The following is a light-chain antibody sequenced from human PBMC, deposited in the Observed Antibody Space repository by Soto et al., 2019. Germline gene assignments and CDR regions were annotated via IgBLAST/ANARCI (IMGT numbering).Light chain of an antibody. Sequence: DIQMTQSPSSLSASVGDRVTITCRASQSISGYLNWYQQKPGKAPKLLIYAASSLQSGVPSRFSGSGSGTDFTLTISSLQPEDSSTYYCQQSFTTTWTFGQGTKVDI. V-gene: IGKV1-39*01. CDR1: QSISGY. J-gene: IGKJ1*01. CDR3: QQSFTTTWT. CDR2: AAS.